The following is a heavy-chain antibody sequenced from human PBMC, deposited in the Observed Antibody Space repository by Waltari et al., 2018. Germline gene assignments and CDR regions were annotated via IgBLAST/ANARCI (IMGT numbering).Heavy chain of an antibody. CDR3: ASDPDTMVRGAYGMDV. V-gene: IGHV3-48*03. CDR2: ISSSGSTI. J-gene: IGHJ6*02. CDR1: GFTFSSYE. D-gene: IGHD3-10*01. Sequence: EVQLVESGGGLVQPGGSLRLSCAASGFTFSSYEMNWVRQAPGKGLEWVSYISSSGSTIYYADSVKGRFTISRDNAKNSLYLQMNSLRAEDTAVYYCASDPDTMVRGAYGMDVWGQGTTVTVSS.